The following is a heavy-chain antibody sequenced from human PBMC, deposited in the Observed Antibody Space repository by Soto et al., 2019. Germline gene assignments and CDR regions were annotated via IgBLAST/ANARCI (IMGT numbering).Heavy chain of an antibody. Sequence: QVQLQESGPGLVKPSETLSLTCTVSGGSISSYYWSWIRQPPGKGLEWIGYIYYSGSTNYNPSLKSRVTISVDTSKNQFTLKLSSVTAADTAVYYCARGSMVRGVNWFDPWGQGTLVTVSS. CDR1: GGSISSYY. CDR2: IYYSGST. D-gene: IGHD3-10*01. CDR3: ARGSMVRGVNWFDP. J-gene: IGHJ5*02. V-gene: IGHV4-59*01.